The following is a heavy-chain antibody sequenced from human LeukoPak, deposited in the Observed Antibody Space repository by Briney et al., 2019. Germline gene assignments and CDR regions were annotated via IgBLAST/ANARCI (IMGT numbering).Heavy chain of an antibody. J-gene: IGHJ4*02. CDR3: ARFTSGWYRKGWETTFDY. CDR2: ISPYNGNT. Sequence: GASVKVSCKASGYTFTSYYMHWVRQAPGQGLEWMGWISPYNGNTNYAQKLQGRVTMTTDTSTSTAYMELRSLRSDDTAVYYCARFTSGWYRKGWETTFDYWGQGTLVTVSS. D-gene: IGHD6-19*01. CDR1: GYTFTSYY. V-gene: IGHV1-18*04.